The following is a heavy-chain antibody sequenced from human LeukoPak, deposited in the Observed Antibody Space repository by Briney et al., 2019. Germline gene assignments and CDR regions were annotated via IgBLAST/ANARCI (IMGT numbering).Heavy chain of an antibody. CDR3: ARRSYIDV. CDR2: IYPGDSDT. J-gene: IGHJ6*03. Sequence: GESLKISCQASGYIFSTYWLGWVRQMPGKGLEWVGIIYPGDSDTRYSPSFQGQVIISADTSISTVYLQWSSLKASDTATYYCARRSYIDVWGKGTTVTVSS. CDR1: GYIFSTYW. V-gene: IGHV5-51*01.